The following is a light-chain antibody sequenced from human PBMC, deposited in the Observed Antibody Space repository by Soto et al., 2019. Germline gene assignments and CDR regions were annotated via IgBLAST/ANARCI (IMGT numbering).Light chain of an antibody. J-gene: IGKJ4*01. Sequence: EIVLTQSPGSLSLSPGDGATLSCRASQSVSSGYLAWYQQKPGQAPRLLIYGASRRATGIPDRFSGSGSGTDFTLSISRLEPEDFAVYWCQHYGSAPLTFGGGTKV. CDR3: QHYGSAPLT. CDR2: GAS. CDR1: QSVSSGY. V-gene: IGKV3-20*01.